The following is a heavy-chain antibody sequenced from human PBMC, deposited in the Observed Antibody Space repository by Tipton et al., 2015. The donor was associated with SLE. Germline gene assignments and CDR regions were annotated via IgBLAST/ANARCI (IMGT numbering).Heavy chain of an antibody. CDR2: IYHSGSI. V-gene: IGHV4-38-2*01. D-gene: IGHD3-16*01. CDR1: GYSITSDNY. Sequence: TLSLTCVVSGYSITSDNYLDWIRPPPGKGREWIGSIYHSGSIHYNPSFASRGTLSIDTSKNQFSLKLTSVTAADTAVYYCARKISVPAWGDYFDYWGLGTRVIVSS. J-gene: IGHJ4*02. CDR3: ARKISVPAWGDYFDY.